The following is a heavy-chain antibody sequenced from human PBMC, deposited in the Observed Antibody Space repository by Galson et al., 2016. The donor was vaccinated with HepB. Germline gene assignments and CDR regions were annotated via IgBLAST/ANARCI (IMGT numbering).Heavy chain of an antibody. J-gene: IGHJ4*02. Sequence: SLRLSCAASGFTFSINTMSWIRQTPGKGLEWVTTINGNGGNTWYADSVKGRFTVSRDNSDNRMFLQMNSLRAEETAIYYCAKVDSSSWSFDYWGRGTLVTVSS. CDR3: AKVDSSSWSFDY. V-gene: IGHV3-23*01. D-gene: IGHD6-13*01. CDR2: INGNGGNT. CDR1: GFTFSINT.